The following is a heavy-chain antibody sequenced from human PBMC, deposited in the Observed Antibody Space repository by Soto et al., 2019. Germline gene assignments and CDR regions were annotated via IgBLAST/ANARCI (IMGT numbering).Heavy chain of an antibody. D-gene: IGHD1-26*01. CDR3: ARPRGAGSADKYYYFYYGLDV. J-gene: IGHJ6*02. Sequence: GASVKVSCKASGDSFSNSAITWVRQAPGQGLEWMGGIIPVFDSTNYAQEFQGRVTFTADKSTSTAYMELSSLRSEDTALYYCARPRGAGSADKYYYFYYGLDVWGQGTTVTVSS. V-gene: IGHV1-69*06. CDR2: IIPVFDST. CDR1: GDSFSNSA.